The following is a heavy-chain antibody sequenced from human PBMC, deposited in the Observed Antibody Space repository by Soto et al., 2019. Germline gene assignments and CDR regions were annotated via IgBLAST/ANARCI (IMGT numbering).Heavy chain of an antibody. J-gene: IGHJ2*01. CDR3: ASGIIVGAPPTCFDL. CDR1: GYTLTELS. CDR2: FDPEDGET. V-gene: IGHV1-24*01. D-gene: IGHD1-26*01. Sequence: ASVKVSCKVSGYTLTELSMHWVRQAPGKGLEWMGGFDPEDGETIYAQKFQGRVTMTEDTSTDTAYMELSSLRSEDTAVYYCASGIIVGAPPTCFDLWGRGTLVSVYS.